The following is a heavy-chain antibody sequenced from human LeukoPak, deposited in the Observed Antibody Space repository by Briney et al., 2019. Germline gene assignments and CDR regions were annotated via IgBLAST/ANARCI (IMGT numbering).Heavy chain of an antibody. CDR2: SYYSGCT. D-gene: IGHD6-19*01. CDR1: GGSVSSGSYY. V-gene: IGHV4-61*01. J-gene: IGHJ3*02. CDR3: ARRSYSSGFAFDI. Sequence: PSETLSLTCTVSGGSVSSGSYYWRWIRQPPGKGLGWIGYSYYSGCTKYNPSLKTLATISLDTSKNQFSLKLSSVTAADTAVYYCARRSYSSGFAFDIWGQGTMVTVSS.